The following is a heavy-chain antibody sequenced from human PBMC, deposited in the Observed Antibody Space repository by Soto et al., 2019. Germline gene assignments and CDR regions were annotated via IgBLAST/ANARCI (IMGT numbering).Heavy chain of an antibody. CDR3: AKDLKYYDIFTDYGMDV. CDR1: GFTFSSYG. J-gene: IGHJ6*02. D-gene: IGHD3-9*01. Sequence: PGGSLRLSCAASGFTFSSYGMHWVRQAPGKGLEWVAVISYDGSNKYYADSVKGRFTISRDNSKNTLYLQMNSLRAEDTAVYYCAKDLKYYDIFTDYGMDVWGQGTTVTVSS. CDR2: ISYDGSNK. V-gene: IGHV3-30*18.